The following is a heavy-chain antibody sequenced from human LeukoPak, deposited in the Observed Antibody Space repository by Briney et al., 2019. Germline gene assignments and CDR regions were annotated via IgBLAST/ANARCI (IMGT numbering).Heavy chain of an antibody. J-gene: IGHJ4*02. CDR1: GGSISSSSYY. Sequence: SETLSLTCTVSGGSISSSSYYWGWIRQPPGKGLEWIGSIYYSGSTYYNPSLKSRVTISVDTSKNQFSLKLSSVTAADTAVFYCASNTREYYYDSSGYYYNYWGQGTLVSVSS. D-gene: IGHD3-22*01. CDR2: IYYSGST. V-gene: IGHV4-39*01. CDR3: ASNTREYYYDSSGYYYNY.